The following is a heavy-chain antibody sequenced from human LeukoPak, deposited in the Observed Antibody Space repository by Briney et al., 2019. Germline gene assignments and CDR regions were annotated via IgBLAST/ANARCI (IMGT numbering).Heavy chain of an antibody. D-gene: IGHD2-21*01. CDR1: GYTFTDYY. Sequence: ASVKVSCKASGYTFTDYYIHWVRQAPGQGLEWMGWINPNSDYTFYAQKFQGRVTLTRDTSISTVYMELTTLTSDDTALYYCAVAPGDYWGQGTLVTVSS. V-gene: IGHV1-2*02. J-gene: IGHJ4*02. CDR3: AVAPGDY. CDR2: INPNSDYT.